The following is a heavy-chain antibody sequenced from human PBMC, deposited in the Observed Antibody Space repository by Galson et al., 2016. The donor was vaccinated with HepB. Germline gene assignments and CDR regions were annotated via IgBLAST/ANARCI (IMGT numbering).Heavy chain of an antibody. CDR2: IEGDGTRP. J-gene: IGHJ4*02. CDR3: ARDLSGPDF. Sequence: SLRLSCAASGFTFSNYWIHWVRQAPGKGLVWVSRIEGDGTRPIYADSVKGRFTISRDNAENTLYLQMNSLRAEDTAVYYCARDLSGPDFWGQGTLVTVSS. CDR1: GFTFSNYW. V-gene: IGHV3-74*01.